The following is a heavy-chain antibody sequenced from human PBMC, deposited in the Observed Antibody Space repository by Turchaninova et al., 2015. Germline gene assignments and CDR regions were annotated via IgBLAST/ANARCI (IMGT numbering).Heavy chain of an antibody. V-gene: IGHV3-48*03. CDR1: DFTLSAYE. J-gene: IGHJ4*02. Sequence: EVQLVESGGGLVKPGGSLRRSWAASDFTLSAYEMNWVRQTPGEGLELLASISFSGSTTYYADSVRGRFTISRDNAKNSLYLEMNSLRAEDTAVYFCARDGASSSAWTTFDYWGQGTLVTVSS. CDR2: ISFSGSTT. D-gene: IGHD6-19*01. CDR3: ARDGASSSAWTTFDY.